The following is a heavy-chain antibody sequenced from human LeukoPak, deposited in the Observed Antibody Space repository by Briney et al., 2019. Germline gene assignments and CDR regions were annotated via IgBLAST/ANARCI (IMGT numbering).Heavy chain of an antibody. CDR3: AREYETSGYHFDY. CDR2: IYYSGST. Sequence: SGTQTLTCTVSGGSISSGGYYWTWIRQPPGRGLEWIEYIYYSGSTYYNPSLKNRVTISVDTSKNQFSLKLSSVTAADTAVYYCAREYETSGYHFDYSGQGNLVTVSS. CDR1: GGSISSGGYY. D-gene: IGHD3-22*01. J-gene: IGHJ4*02. V-gene: IGHV4-30-4*01.